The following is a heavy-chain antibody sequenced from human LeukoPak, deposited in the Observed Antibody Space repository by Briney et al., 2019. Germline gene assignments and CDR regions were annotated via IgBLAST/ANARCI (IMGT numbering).Heavy chain of an antibody. CDR3: AKDDAWLRFGE. Sequence: GGSLRLSCAASGFTFSSYWMHWIRQAPGKGLVWVSRINSDGGSTSYTDSVKGRFTISRDNAKNTLYLQVISLTAEDTAVYYCAKDDAWLRFGEWSQGTLVTVSS. V-gene: IGHV3-74*01. D-gene: IGHD3-10*01. CDR2: INSDGGST. CDR1: GFTFSSYW. J-gene: IGHJ4*02.